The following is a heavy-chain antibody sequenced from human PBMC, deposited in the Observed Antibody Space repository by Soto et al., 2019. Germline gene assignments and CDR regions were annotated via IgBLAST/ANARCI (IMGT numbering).Heavy chain of an antibody. CDR1: GFTFSTYA. D-gene: IGHD2-15*01. CDR2: ISGSGGST. Sequence: GGSLRLSCAASGFTFSTYAMSWVRQAPGKGLEWVSGISGSGGSTDYADSVKGRFTISRDNSKNTLYLQMNSLRADDTAVYYCAKGGCSGATCPMGFDYWGQGTLVTVSS. CDR3: AKGGCSGATCPMGFDY. J-gene: IGHJ4*02. V-gene: IGHV3-23*01.